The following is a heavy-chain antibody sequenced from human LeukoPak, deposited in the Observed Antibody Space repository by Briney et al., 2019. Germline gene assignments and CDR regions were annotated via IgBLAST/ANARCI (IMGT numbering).Heavy chain of an antibody. J-gene: IGHJ4*02. CDR3: ARGAPGGLDY. CDR2: KSYDGSNK. D-gene: IGHD1-26*01. V-gene: IGHV3-30-3*01. Sequence: GGSLRLSCAASGFTFSSYAMHWVRQAPGKGLEWVAVKSYDGSNKYYADSVKGRFTISRDNSKNTLYLQMNSLRAEDTAVYYCARGAPGGLDYWGQGTLVTVSS. CDR1: GFTFSSYA.